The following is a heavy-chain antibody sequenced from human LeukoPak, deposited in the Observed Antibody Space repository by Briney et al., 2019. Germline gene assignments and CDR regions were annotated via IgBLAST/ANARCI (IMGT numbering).Heavy chain of an antibody. Sequence: GGSLRLSCAASGFSFSDYAMHWVRQAPGKGLEWVAVISYDGSNKYYADSVKGRFTISRDNSKNTLYLQMNSLRAEDTAVYYCAKDRYYYDSSGYSMMDYWGQGTLVTVSS. V-gene: IGHV3-30*04. CDR1: GFSFSDYA. J-gene: IGHJ4*02. D-gene: IGHD3-22*01. CDR2: ISYDGSNK. CDR3: AKDRYYYDSSGYSMMDY.